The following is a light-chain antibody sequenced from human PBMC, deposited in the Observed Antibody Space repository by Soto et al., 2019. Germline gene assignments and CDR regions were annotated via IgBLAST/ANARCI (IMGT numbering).Light chain of an antibody. CDR2: GTS. Sequence: DIVLTQSPGTLSLSPGERATLSCRASQSVSSKYLAWYQQKPGQPPRVLIYGTSIRATGIPARFSGSGSGTDFTLTISSLQSEDFAIYYCQQYNIWPYTFGQGTKLEIK. J-gene: IGKJ2*01. CDR3: QQYNIWPYT. V-gene: IGKV3D-15*01. CDR1: QSVSSKY.